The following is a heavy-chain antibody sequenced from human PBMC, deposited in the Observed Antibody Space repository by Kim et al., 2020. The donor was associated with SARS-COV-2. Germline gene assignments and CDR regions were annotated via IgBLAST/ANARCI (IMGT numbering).Heavy chain of an antibody. D-gene: IGHD2-21*02. V-gene: IGHV1-18*01. J-gene: IGHJ3*02. CDR3: ARAVVTAVDDAFDI. Sequence: AQKLQGRVTMTTDTSTRKAYMELRSLRSDDTAVYYCARAVVTAVDDAFDIWGQGTMVTVSS.